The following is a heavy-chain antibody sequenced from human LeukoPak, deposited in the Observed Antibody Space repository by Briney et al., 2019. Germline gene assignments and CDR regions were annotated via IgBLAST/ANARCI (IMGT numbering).Heavy chain of an antibody. CDR1: GYTFTDLG. CDR2: ISAYNGNT. CDR3: VRDLGVDTSMIFFDY. D-gene: IGHD5-18*01. V-gene: IGHV1-18*01. J-gene: IGHJ4*02. Sequence: ASVKVSCKASGYTFTDLGVRWVRQAPGQGREWMGCISAYNGNTNFVQKFQGRVTMTTDISTSTAYMELRSLRSDDTAVFYCVRDLGVDTSMIFFDYWGQGTRVTVSS.